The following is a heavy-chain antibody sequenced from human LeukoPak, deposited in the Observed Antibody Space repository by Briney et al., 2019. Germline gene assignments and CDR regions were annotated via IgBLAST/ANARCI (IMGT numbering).Heavy chain of an antibody. D-gene: IGHD3-10*01. CDR1: GYTFTIYD. V-gene: IGHV1-8*03. CDR3: ARDESFLLRFGDGFDY. J-gene: IGHJ4*02. CDR2: MNPNSGNT. Sequence: GASVKVSCMASGYTFTIYDINWVRPAPGQGLEWMGWMNPNSGNTGYAQKFQGRVTITRDTSISTAYMELSSLRSEYTAVYYCARDESFLLRFGDGFDYWGQGTLVTVSS.